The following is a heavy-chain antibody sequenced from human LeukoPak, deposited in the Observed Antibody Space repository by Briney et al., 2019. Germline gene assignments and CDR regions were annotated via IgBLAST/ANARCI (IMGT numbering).Heavy chain of an antibody. Sequence: SVKVSCKASGGTFSSYAISWVRQAPGQGLEWMGRIIPIFGIANYAQEFQGRVTITADKSTSTAYMELSSLRSEDTAVYDCARDSLPRGSYPLTQETPFDYWGRGTLVTVSS. CDR1: GGTFSSYA. D-gene: IGHD1-26*01. V-gene: IGHV1-69*04. CDR2: IIPIFGIA. J-gene: IGHJ4*02. CDR3: ARDSLPRGSYPLTQETPFDY.